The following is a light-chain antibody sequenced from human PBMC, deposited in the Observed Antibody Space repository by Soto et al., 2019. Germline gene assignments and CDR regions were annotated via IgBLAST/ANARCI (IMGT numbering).Light chain of an antibody. CDR2: EVS. CDR3: SSYAGSNIVV. V-gene: IGLV2-8*01. J-gene: IGLJ2*01. Sequence: QSALTQPPSASGSPGQAVTISCTGTSSDVGGYNFVSWYPQHPGKAPKLLIYEVSERPSGVPDRFSGSKSGNTASLTVSGLQAEDEADYYCSSYAGSNIVVFGGGTKLTVL. CDR1: SSDVGGYNF.